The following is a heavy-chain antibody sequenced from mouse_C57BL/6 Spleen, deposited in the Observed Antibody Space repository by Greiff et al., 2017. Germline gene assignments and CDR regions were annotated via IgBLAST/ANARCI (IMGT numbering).Heavy chain of an antibody. CDR3: ARWRGGWFGD. Sequence: VQLVQSGAELVKPGASVKLSCTASGFTFTSYWMTWVKQRPGQGLEWIGYIFPGSGSTNYNEKFKSKATLTVDTSSSTAYMQLISLTSEDSAVYDCARWRGGWFGDWGKGTTLTVSS. CDR2: IFPGSGST. CDR1: GFTFTSYW. D-gene: IGHD2-3*01. J-gene: IGHJ2*01. V-gene: IGHV1-55*01.